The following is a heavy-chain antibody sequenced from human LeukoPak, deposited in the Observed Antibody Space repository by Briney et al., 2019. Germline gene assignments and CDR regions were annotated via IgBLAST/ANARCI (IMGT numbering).Heavy chain of an antibody. Sequence: GGSLRLFCAASGFTFSSYWMSWVRQTPEKGLEFVANINRDGSVRNYVDSVKGRFTISRDNAENSLHLQMNSLRADDTAVYYCARDPGSSAFDSWGQGTLVTVSS. D-gene: IGHD5/OR15-5a*01. J-gene: IGHJ4*02. V-gene: IGHV3-7*01. CDR1: GFTFSSYW. CDR2: INRDGSVR. CDR3: ARDPGSSAFDS.